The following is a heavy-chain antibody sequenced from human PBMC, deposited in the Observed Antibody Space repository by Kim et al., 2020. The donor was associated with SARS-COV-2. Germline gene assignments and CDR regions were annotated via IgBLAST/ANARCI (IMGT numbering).Heavy chain of an antibody. J-gene: IGHJ4*02. CDR3: AKDRRGVEVVPTSFED. CDR1: GFTFINHG. Sequence: GGSLRLSCAASGFTFINHGMNWVRQAPGEGLEWVAGMSYDGSKKYYADSVKGRFTISRDRSKNTLYLQMNSLRGEDTAVYYCAKDRRGVEVVPTSFEDWGQGPLVTVSS. V-gene: IGHV3-30*18. D-gene: IGHD2-15*01. CDR2: MSYDGSKK.